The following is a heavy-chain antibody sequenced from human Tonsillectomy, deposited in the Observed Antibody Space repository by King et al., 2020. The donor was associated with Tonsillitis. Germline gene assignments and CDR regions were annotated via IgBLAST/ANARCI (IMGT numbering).Heavy chain of an antibody. V-gene: IGHV4-59*01. D-gene: IGHD6-6*01. Sequence: QLQESGPGLVKPSETLSLTCTVSGSSISSYYWSWIRQPPGKGLEWIGYIYYSGSTNYNPSLKSRVTISVDTSKNQFSLKLSSVTAADTAVYYCARDSTIAARHENYYYYYGMDVWGQGTTVTVSS. CDR1: GSSISSYY. J-gene: IGHJ6*02. CDR2: IYYSGST. CDR3: ARDSTIAARHENYYYYYGMDV.